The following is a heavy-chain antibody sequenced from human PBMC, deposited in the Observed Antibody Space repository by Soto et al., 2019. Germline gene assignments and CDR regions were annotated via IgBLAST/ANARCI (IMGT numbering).Heavy chain of an antibody. CDR3: ARHGFSSGWQTFDY. CDR1: GGSISSYY. CDR2: FSYSGST. Sequence: LSLTCTVSGGSISSYYWSWIRQPPGKGLEWIGSFSYSGSTYYNPSLKSRLTISVDTSKSQFSLRLSSVTAADTAVYYCARHGFSSGWQTFDYWGRGTLVTVSS. D-gene: IGHD6-19*01. V-gene: IGHV4-39*01. J-gene: IGHJ4*02.